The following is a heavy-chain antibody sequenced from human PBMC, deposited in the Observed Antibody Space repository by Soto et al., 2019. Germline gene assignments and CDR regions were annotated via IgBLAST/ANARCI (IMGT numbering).Heavy chain of an antibody. D-gene: IGHD3-22*01. J-gene: IGHJ5*02. Sequence: SLKVSCKASGGTFSSYAISWVRQAPGQGLEWMGGIIPIFGTANYAQKFQGRVTMTRDTSTSTVYMELSSLRSEDTAVYYCAGESHSSGYYEPNWFDPWGQGTLVTVSS. CDR3: AGESHSSGYYEPNWFDP. V-gene: IGHV1-69*05. CDR2: IIPIFGTA. CDR1: GGTFSSYA.